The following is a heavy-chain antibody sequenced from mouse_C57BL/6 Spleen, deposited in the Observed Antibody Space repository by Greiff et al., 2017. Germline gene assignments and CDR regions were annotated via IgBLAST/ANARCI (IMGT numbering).Heavy chain of an antibody. CDR2: SLPGSGST. Sequence: QVQLQQSGAELMKPGASVKLSCKATGYTFTGYWIEWVKQRPGHGLEWIGESLPGSGSTHYNEKFKGKATLPADTSSNTANMQRSSLTTEDSAIYDCASLYYGSSYGSMYYWGQGTSVTVSS. J-gene: IGHJ4*01. CDR3: ASLYYGSSYGSMYY. D-gene: IGHD1-1*01. V-gene: IGHV1-9*01. CDR1: GYTFTGYW.